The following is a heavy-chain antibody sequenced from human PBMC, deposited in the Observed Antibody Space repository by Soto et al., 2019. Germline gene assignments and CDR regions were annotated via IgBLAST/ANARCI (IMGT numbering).Heavy chain of an antibody. D-gene: IGHD5-12*01. J-gene: IGHJ6*03. Sequence: SETLSLTCTVSGGSISSYYWSWIRQPPGKGLEWIGYIYYSGSTNYNPSLKSRVTISVDTSKNQFSLKLSSVTAADTAVYYCARDRRSRKVDIVATITKNYYYYYYMDVWGKGTTVTVSS. CDR3: ARDRRSRKVDIVATITKNYYYYYYMDV. V-gene: IGHV4-59*01. CDR1: GGSISSYY. CDR2: IYYSGST.